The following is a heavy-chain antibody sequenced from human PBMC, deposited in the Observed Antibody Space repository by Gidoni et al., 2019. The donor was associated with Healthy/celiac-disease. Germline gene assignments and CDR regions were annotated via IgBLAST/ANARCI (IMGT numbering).Heavy chain of an antibody. CDR1: GFTFSSYA. Sequence: QVQLVESGGGVVQPGRSLRLSCAASGFTFSSYAMHWVRQAPGTGLEWVAVISYDGSNKYYADSVKGRFTISRDNSKNTLYLQMNSLRAEDTAVYYCARGYRGMDVWGQGTTVTVSS. J-gene: IGHJ6*02. V-gene: IGHV3-30-3*01. CDR3: ARGYRGMDV. D-gene: IGHD1-1*01. CDR2: ISYDGSNK.